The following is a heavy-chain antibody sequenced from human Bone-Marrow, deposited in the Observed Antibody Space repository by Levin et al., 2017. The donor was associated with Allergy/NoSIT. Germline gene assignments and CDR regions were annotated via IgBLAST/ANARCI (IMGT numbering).Heavy chain of an antibody. CDR3: ARKLRGNSAYDDFDM. Sequence: PGGSLRLSCAAAGFTFRDYWMAWVRQTPGRGLEWVANIDQDGSQKYYVESVKGRFTISRDNAKNSVDLQMNYLRDDDTAVYYCARKLRGNSAYDDFDMWGHGTMVTFSS. J-gene: IGHJ3*02. D-gene: IGHD5-12*01. CDR1: GFTFRDYW. V-gene: IGHV3-7*03. CDR2: IDQDGSQK.